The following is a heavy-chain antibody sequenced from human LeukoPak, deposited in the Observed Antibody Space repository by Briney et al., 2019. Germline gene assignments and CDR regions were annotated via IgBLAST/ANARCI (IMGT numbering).Heavy chain of an antibody. V-gene: IGHV1-24*01. Sequence: ASVKVSCKVSGYTLTELSMHWVRQAPGKGLEWMGGFDPEDGETIYAQKFQGRVTMTEDTSTDTAYMELSSLRSEDTAVYYCATDPIFGIAVAGTPTDYWGQGTLVTVSS. CDR2: FDPEDGET. CDR1: GYTLTELS. CDR3: ATDPIFGIAVAGTPTDY. J-gene: IGHJ4*02. D-gene: IGHD6-19*01.